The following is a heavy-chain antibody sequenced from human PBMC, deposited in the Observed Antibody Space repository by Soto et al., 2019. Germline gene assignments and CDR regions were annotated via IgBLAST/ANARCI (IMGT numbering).Heavy chain of an antibody. D-gene: IGHD6-6*01. Sequence: SETLSLTCTVSGGSISSSSYYRGWIRQPPGKGLEWIGSIYYSGSTYYNPSLKSRVTISIDTSKNQFSLKLSSVTAADTAVYYCARSPPIAARPSNWFDPWGQGTLVTVSS. CDR1: GGSISSSSYY. CDR3: ARSPPIAARPSNWFDP. J-gene: IGHJ5*02. V-gene: IGHV4-39*01. CDR2: IYYSGST.